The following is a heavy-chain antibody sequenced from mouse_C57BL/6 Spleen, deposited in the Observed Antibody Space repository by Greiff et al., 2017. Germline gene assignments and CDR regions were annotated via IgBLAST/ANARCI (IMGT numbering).Heavy chain of an antibody. J-gene: IGHJ4*01. CDR3: ARAGSSSYYARDY. D-gene: IGHD1-1*01. CDR1: GFSLTSYG. CDR2: IWSGGST. V-gene: IGHV2-2*01. Sequence: QVQLKESGPGLVQPSQSLSITCTVSGFSLTSYGVHWVRQSPGKGLEWLGVIWSGGSTDYNAAFISRLSISKDNSKSQVFFKMNSLQADDTAIYYCARAGSSSYYARDYWGQGTSVTVSS.